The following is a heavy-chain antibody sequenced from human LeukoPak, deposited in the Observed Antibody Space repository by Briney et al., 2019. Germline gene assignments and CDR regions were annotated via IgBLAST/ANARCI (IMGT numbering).Heavy chain of an antibody. CDR1: GFTFSSYG. V-gene: IGHV3-33*01. Sequence: PGGSLGLSCAASGFTFSSYGMHWVRQAPGKGLEWVAVIWYDGSNKYYADSVKGRFTISRDNSKNTLYLQMNSLRAEDTAVYYCAREARDHLAVADRTLDYWGQGTLVTVSS. D-gene: IGHD6-19*01. J-gene: IGHJ4*02. CDR2: IWYDGSNK. CDR3: AREARDHLAVADRTLDY.